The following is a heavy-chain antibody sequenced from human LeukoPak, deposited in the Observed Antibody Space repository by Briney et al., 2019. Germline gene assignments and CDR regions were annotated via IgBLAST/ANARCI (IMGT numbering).Heavy chain of an antibody. Sequence: GASVKVSCKASGYTFTSYGISWVRQAPGQGLEWMGWISIYTGNIEYGEKFQGRATMTRDTSTSTAYMEVRSLTSDDTAVYYCARVRGTALTAYPGYFDYWGQGTLVTVSS. CDR1: GYTFTSYG. V-gene: IGHV1-18*04. D-gene: IGHD2-21*02. CDR3: ARVRGTALTAYPGYFDY. CDR2: ISIYTGNI. J-gene: IGHJ4*02.